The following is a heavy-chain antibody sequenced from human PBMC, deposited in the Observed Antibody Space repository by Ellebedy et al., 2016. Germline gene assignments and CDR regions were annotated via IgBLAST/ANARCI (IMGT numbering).Heavy chain of an antibody. CDR2: IWFDGSYK. V-gene: IGHV3-33*01. Sequence: GGSLRLSCAASGFTFSNYGMHWVRQAPGKGLEWVAVIWFDGSYKYYADSVKGRFTISRDNSKNTLYLQMNRLRAEDTAVYYCARDVTPYGDYVYFDYWGQGTLVTVSS. D-gene: IGHD4-17*01. J-gene: IGHJ4*02. CDR3: ARDVTPYGDYVYFDY. CDR1: GFTFSNYG.